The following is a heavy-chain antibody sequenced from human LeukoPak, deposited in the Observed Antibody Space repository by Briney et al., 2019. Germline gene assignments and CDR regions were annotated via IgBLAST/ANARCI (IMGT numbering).Heavy chain of an antibody. D-gene: IGHD3-3*01. CDR2: IYYSGST. CDR1: GGSISSYY. J-gene: IGHJ4*02. Sequence: SETLSLTCTVSGGSISSYYWSWIRQPPGKGLEWIGYIYYSGSTNYNPSLKSRVTISVDTSKNQFSLKLSSVTAADTAVYYCARSVSSLPYDFWSGYLHYFDYWGQGTLVTVSS. V-gene: IGHV4-59*01. CDR3: ARSVSSLPYDFWSGYLHYFDY.